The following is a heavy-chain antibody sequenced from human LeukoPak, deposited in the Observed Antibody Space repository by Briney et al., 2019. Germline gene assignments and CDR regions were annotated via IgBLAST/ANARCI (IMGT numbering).Heavy chain of an antibody. V-gene: IGHV1-18*01. D-gene: IGHD3-3*01. Sequence: GASVKVSCKASVYTFTSYGISWVRQAPGQGLEWMGWSSAYNGNTNYAQKLQGRVTMTTDTSTSTAYMELRSLRSDDTAVYYFARDGRITIFGVVITQPNYYYYGMDVWGQGTTVTVSS. CDR2: SSAYNGNT. CDR1: VYTFTSYG. CDR3: ARDGRITIFGVVITQPNYYYYGMDV. J-gene: IGHJ6*02.